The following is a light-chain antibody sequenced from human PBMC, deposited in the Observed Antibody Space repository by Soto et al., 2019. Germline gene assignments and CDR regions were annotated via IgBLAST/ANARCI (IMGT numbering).Light chain of an antibody. CDR2: WAS. Sequence: DIVMTQSPDSLAVSLGERATINCKSSQSVLYSSNNKNYLAWYQQKPGQPPNLLIYWASTRESGVPDRFSGSGSGTDFTLTISSLQAEDVAVYYCMQGTHWPTTFGQGTRLEIK. V-gene: IGKV4-1*01. CDR1: QSVLYSSNNKNY. J-gene: IGKJ5*01. CDR3: MQGTHWPTT.